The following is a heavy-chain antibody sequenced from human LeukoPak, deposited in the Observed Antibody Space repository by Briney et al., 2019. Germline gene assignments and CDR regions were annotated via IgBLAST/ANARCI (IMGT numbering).Heavy chain of an antibody. CDR1: GFTFSSYS. V-gene: IGHV3-21*01. CDR2: ISSSSYI. D-gene: IGHD4-11*01. CDR3: ARDPYSDYDYMDV. Sequence: GGSLRLSCAVSGFTFSSYSMSWVRQAPGKGLEWVSSISSSSYIYYADSVKGRFTISRDNAKNSLYLQMNSLRAEDTAVYYCARDPYSDYDYMDVWGKGTTVTVSS. J-gene: IGHJ6*03.